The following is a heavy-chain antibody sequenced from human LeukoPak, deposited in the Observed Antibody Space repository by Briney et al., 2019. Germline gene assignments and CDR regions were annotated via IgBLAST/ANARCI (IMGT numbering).Heavy chain of an antibody. CDR1: GFTFSGYA. J-gene: IGHJ6*03. CDR2: ISGSGGST. Sequence: PGGSLRLSCAASGFTFSGYAMSWVRQAPGKGLEWVSAISGSGGSTYYADSVKGRFTISRDNSKNTLYLQMNSLRAEDTAVYYCAKDGYCSSTSCDYYYYYMDVWGKGTTVTVSS. D-gene: IGHD2-2*01. CDR3: AKDGYCSSTSCDYYYYYMDV. V-gene: IGHV3-23*01.